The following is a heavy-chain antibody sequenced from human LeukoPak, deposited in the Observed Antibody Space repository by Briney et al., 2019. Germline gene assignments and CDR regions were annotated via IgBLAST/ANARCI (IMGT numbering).Heavy chain of an antibody. D-gene: IGHD6-19*01. V-gene: IGHV4-39*07. CDR1: GGSISSSSYY. CDR3: ASSSGWYAFDY. Sequence: PSETLSLTCTVSGGSISSSSYYWGWIRQPPGKGLEWIGRIYTSGSTNYNPSLKSRVTMSVDTSKNQFSLKLSSVTAADTAVYYCASSSGWYAFDYWGQGTLVTVSS. J-gene: IGHJ4*02. CDR2: IYTSGST.